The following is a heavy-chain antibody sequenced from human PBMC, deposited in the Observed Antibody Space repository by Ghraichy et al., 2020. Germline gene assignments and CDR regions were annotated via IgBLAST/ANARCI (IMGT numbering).Heavy chain of an antibody. J-gene: IGHJ6*02. CDR2: INGDESSR. V-gene: IGHV3-74*01. CDR1: GFTFSTYW. D-gene: IGHD3-9*01. CDR3: ARDIDYDSGLDV. Sequence: GGSLRLSCVASGFTFSTYWMHWVRQAPGKGLMWVSRINGDESSRAYADSVKGRFTISRDNAKNTLYLQMNSLRAEDTAVYYCARDIDYDSGLDVWGQGTTVTVSS.